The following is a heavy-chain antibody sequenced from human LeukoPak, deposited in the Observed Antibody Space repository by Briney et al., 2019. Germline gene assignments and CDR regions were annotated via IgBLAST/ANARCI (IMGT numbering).Heavy chain of an antibody. CDR1: RFTLSSYA. J-gene: IGHJ6*03. D-gene: IGHD4-11*01. CDR3: TTGYSNYLRHYYYYYMDV. V-gene: IGHV3-15*01. Sequence: GGSLRLSCAASRFTLSSYAMSWVRQAPGKGLEWVGRINSKTDDGMTDYAAPVKGRFTISRDDLKETRYLQMNSLKTEDTAVYYCTTGYSNYLRHYYYYYMDVWGKGTTVTVSS. CDR2: INSKTDDGMT.